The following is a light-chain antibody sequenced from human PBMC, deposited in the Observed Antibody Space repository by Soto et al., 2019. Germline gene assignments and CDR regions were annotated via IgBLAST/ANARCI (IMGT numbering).Light chain of an antibody. CDR1: QGIRSW. J-gene: IGKJ4*01. CDR3: QQANSFPLT. V-gene: IGKV1-12*01. CDR2: AAS. Sequence: DIQMTQSPSSVSASVGDRVTITCRASQGIRSWLAWYQQKPGTAPNLLISAASSVQSGVPSRFSGSGSGTDFTLIISNLQPEDFATYSCQQANSFPLTFGGGTKVEIK.